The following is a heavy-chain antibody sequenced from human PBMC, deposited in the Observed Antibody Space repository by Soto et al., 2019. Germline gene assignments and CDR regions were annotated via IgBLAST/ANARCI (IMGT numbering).Heavy chain of an antibody. D-gene: IGHD6-19*01. CDR2: IWYDGSNK. J-gene: IGHJ6*02. V-gene: IGHV3-33*01. CDR1: GFTFSSYG. CDR3: ARGNSSGWEYYYYYYGMDV. Sequence: GGSLRRSWAASGFTFSSYGMHWVRQAPGKGLEWVAVIWYDGSNKYYADSVKGRFTISRDNSKNTLYLQMNSLRAEDTAVYYCARGNSSGWEYYYYYYGMDVWGQGTTVTVSS.